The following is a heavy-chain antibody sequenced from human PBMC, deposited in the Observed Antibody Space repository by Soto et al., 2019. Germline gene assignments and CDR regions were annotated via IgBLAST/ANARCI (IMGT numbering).Heavy chain of an antibody. D-gene: IGHD3-3*01. CDR2: IIPIFGTA. J-gene: IGHJ6*02. V-gene: IGHV1-69*01. CDR3: ARGSAPTSFCVVITSDYYYYGMYV. CDR1: GGTFSSYA. Sequence: QVQLVQSGAEVKKPGSSVKVSCKASGGTFSSYAISWVRQAPGQGLEWMGGIIPIFGTANYAQKFQGRVTITADESTSTAYMELRSLRSEDTAVYYCARGSAPTSFCVVITSDYYYYGMYVRGQVTTVTVSS.